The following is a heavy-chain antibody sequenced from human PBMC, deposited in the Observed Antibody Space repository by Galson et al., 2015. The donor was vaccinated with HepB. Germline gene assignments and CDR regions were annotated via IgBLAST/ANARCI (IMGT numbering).Heavy chain of an antibody. V-gene: IGHV1-69*02. Sequence: SVKVSCKASGGTFSSYTFSWVRQAPGRGLEWMGRIIPILGVANCAQKFQARVSITADRSTSTAYMELSSLRSGDTAMYYCATGGETAMVHDYWGQGTLVTVSS. D-gene: IGHD5-18*01. J-gene: IGHJ4*02. CDR3: ATGGETAMVHDY. CDR1: GGTFSSYT. CDR2: IIPILGVA.